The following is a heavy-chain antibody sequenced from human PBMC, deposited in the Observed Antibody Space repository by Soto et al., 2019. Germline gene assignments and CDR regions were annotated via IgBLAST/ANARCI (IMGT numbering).Heavy chain of an antibody. Sequence: GESLKISCKGSGYSFTSYWIGWVRQMPGKGLEWMGIIYPGGSDTRYSPSFQGQVTISADKSISTAYLQWSGLKASDTAMYYCARLPTYYYDSSGFNWFDPWGQGTLVTVSS. J-gene: IGHJ5*02. CDR2: IYPGGSDT. V-gene: IGHV5-51*01. CDR3: ARLPTYYYDSSGFNWFDP. CDR1: GYSFTSYW. D-gene: IGHD3-22*01.